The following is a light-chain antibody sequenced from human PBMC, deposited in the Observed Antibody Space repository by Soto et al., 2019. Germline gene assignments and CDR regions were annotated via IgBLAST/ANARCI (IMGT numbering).Light chain of an antibody. Sequence: QSVLTQPASVSGSPGQSITISCTGTSSDVGGYNYVSWYQQHPGKAPKLMIYDVSNRPSGVSNRFSGSKSGNTASLTISGLQAEDEADYCCSSYTSSSPYVVFGGGTKLTVL. CDR1: SSDVGGYNY. CDR2: DVS. V-gene: IGLV2-14*01. CDR3: SSYTSSSPYVV. J-gene: IGLJ2*01.